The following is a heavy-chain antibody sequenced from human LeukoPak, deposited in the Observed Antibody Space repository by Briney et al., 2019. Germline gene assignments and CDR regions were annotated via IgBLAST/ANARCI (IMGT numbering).Heavy chain of an antibody. CDR1: GFTFSSYS. CDR3: ARVGEQWLDHDAFDI. J-gene: IGHJ3*02. D-gene: IGHD6-19*01. CDR2: ISSSSSYI. Sequence: GGSLRLSCAASGFTFSSYSMNWVRQAPGKGLEWVSSISSSSSYIYYADSVKGRFTISRDNAKNSLYLQMNSLRAEDTAVYYCARVGEQWLDHDAFDIWGQGTMVTVSS. V-gene: IGHV3-21*01.